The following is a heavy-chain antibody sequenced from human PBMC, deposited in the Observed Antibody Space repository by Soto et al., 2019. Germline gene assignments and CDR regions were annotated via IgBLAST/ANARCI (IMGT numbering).Heavy chain of an antibody. CDR2: IYSGGST. Sequence: EVQLVESGGGLIQPGGSLRLSCVASGFTVSSNYMSWVRQAPGKGLEWVSVIYSGGSTYYADSVKGRFTISRDNSKNTLYIQMNSLRAEDTAVYYCARNYYDSGGGFDYWGQGTLVTVSS. V-gene: IGHV3-53*01. CDR3: ARNYYDSGGGFDY. J-gene: IGHJ4*02. D-gene: IGHD3-22*01. CDR1: GFTVSSNY.